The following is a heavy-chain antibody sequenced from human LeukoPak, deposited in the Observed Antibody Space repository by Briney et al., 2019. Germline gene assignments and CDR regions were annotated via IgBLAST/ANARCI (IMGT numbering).Heavy chain of an antibody. V-gene: IGHV3-23*01. CDR1: GFTFSNYA. D-gene: IGHD5-18*01. CDR2: ISGSGGST. Sequence: PGGSLRLSCAASGFTFSNYAMSWVRQAPGKGLEWVSVISGSGGSTNFADSVKGRFPSSRDNSKNTLYLQMHSLRVEDTAVYYCAQGRLGYSYGAFDHWGQGTLVTVSS. J-gene: IGHJ4*02. CDR3: AQGRLGYSYGAFDH.